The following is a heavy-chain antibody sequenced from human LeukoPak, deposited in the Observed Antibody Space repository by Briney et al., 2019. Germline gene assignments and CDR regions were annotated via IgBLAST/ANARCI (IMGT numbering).Heavy chain of an antibody. Sequence: GRSLRLSCAASGFXFSSYGIHWVRQAPGKGLKWVAVISYDGSNKYYADSVKGRFTISRDNSKNTLYLQMNSLRAEDTAVYYCAKEGREYSSSWYAYWGQGTLVTVSS. V-gene: IGHV3-30*18. D-gene: IGHD6-13*01. CDR1: GFXFSSYG. J-gene: IGHJ4*02. CDR3: AKEGREYSSSWYAY. CDR2: ISYDGSNK.